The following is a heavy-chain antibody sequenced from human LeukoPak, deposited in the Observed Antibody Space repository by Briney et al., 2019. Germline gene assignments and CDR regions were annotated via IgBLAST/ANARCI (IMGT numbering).Heavy chain of an antibody. D-gene: IGHD3-22*01. V-gene: IGHV4-61*02. Sequence: NPSETLSLTCTVSGGSISSGSYYWSWIRQPAGKGLEWIGRIYTSGSTNYNPSLKSRVTISVDTSKNQFSLKLSSVTAADTAVYYCARNLLDYYDSSGSDFDYWGQGTLVTVSS. CDR2: IYTSGST. J-gene: IGHJ4*02. CDR3: ARNLLDYYDSSGSDFDY. CDR1: GGSISSGSYY.